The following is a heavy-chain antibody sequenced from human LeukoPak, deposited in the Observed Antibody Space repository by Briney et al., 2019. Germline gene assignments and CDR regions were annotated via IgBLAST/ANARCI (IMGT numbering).Heavy chain of an antibody. Sequence: SHTLSLPYAISGDRVSGDCAAWNSVRQSPARGLEWLRSIYHRSQWYTDDGPSGNGQITINPETSKHRFYLHLTSVTPDDTAVYYCARYTSAWYLDYWGQGTLVTVSS. CDR3: ARYTSAWYLDY. CDR2: IYHRSQWYT. CDR1: GDRVSGDCAA. V-gene: IGHV6-1*01. J-gene: IGHJ4*02. D-gene: IGHD6-13*01.